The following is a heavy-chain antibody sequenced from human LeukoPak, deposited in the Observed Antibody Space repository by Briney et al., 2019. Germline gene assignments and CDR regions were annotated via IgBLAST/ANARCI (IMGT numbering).Heavy chain of an antibody. CDR1: GGSISSGSYY. D-gene: IGHD3-22*01. CDR3: ASYYDSSGFDI. V-gene: IGHV4-61*02. Sequence: PSETLSLTXTVSGGSISSGSYYWSWLRQPAGKGLEWIGRIYTSGSTNYNPSLKSRVTISVDTSKDQFSLKLSSVTAADTAVYYCASYYDSSGFDIWGQGTMVTVSS. CDR2: IYTSGST. J-gene: IGHJ3*02.